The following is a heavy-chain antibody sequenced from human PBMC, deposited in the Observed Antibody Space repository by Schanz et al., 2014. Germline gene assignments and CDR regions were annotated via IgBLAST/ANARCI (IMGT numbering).Heavy chain of an antibody. D-gene: IGHD6-19*01. CDR2: ISSSSSYT. V-gene: IGHV3-11*05. J-gene: IGHJ4*02. CDR1: GLTFSDYY. Sequence: QVQLVESGGGLVKPGGSLRLSCAASGLTFSDYYMSWIRQAPGKGLEWVSYISSSSSYTNYADSVKGRFTISRDNAKNSLYLQMNSLRADDSAIYYCAKDHPSSGWPAFDVWGQGTQVTVSS. CDR3: AKDHPSSGWPAFDV.